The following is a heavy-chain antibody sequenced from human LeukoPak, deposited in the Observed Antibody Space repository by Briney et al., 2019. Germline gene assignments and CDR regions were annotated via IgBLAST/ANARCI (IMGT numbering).Heavy chain of an antibody. CDR2: MNPNSGNT. J-gene: IGHJ4*02. D-gene: IGHD6-6*01. Sequence: ASVKVSCKASGYTFTSYDINWVRQATGQRLEWMGWMNPNSGNTGYAQKFQGRVTITRNTSISTAYMELSNLRSEDTAVYYYARGHTSSYFDYWGLGTLVTVSS. CDR3: ARGHTSSYFDY. V-gene: IGHV1-8*03. CDR1: GYTFTSYD.